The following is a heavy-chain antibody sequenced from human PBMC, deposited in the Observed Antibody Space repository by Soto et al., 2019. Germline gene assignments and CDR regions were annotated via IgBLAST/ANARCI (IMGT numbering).Heavy chain of an antibody. CDR3: ARGSGADAFDI. D-gene: IGHD7-27*01. V-gene: IGHV1-69*06. J-gene: IGHJ3*02. CDR2: IIPVIDTA. Sequence: SVKVSCKVSGGTFNIRWVRQAPGQGLEWMGGIIPVIDTANYARKFQGRVVISADRATNIVYMEMMSLTLEDTAVYYCARGSGADAFDIWGQGTMGTVS. CDR1: GGTFN.